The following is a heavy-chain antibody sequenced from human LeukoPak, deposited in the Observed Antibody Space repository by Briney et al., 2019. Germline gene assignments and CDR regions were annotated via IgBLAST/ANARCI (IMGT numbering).Heavy chain of an antibody. Sequence: GGSLRLSWAASGFTFSSYEMNWVRQAPGKGLEWVSYISSSGSTIYYADSVKGRFTISRDNAKNSLYLQMNSLRAEDTAVYYCARDNGSGSYLGYWGQGTLVTASS. CDR2: ISSSGSTI. CDR1: GFTFSSYE. V-gene: IGHV3-48*03. D-gene: IGHD3-10*01. CDR3: ARDNGSGSYLGY. J-gene: IGHJ4*02.